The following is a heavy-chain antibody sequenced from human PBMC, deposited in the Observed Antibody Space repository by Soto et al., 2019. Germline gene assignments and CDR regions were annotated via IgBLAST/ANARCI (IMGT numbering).Heavy chain of an antibody. J-gene: IGHJ4*02. CDR3: ARGGSGYSYGSDS. Sequence: QVQLQESGPGLVKPSQTLSLTCTVSGGSISSGGYYWSLIRQQPGKGLEWIGYFYYSGSTYYNPSLKSRVTISAATSKNQFSLKLSSVTAADTAVYYCARGGSGYSYGSDSCCQGTLVTVSS. V-gene: IGHV4-31*03. D-gene: IGHD5-18*01. CDR1: GGSISSGGYY. CDR2: FYYSGST.